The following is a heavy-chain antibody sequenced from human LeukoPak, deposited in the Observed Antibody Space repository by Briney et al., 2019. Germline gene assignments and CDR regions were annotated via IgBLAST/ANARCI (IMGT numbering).Heavy chain of an antibody. V-gene: IGHV1-24*01. CDR2: FDPEDGET. Sequence: ASVKVSCKVSGYTLTELSMHWVRQAPGKGLEWMGGFDPEDGETIYAQKFQGRVTMTEDTSTDTAYMELSSLRSEDTAVYYCATFPREKNYDFWSGYHYYYYYMDVWGKGTTVTVSS. CDR3: ATFPREKNYDFWSGYHYYYYYMDV. J-gene: IGHJ6*03. D-gene: IGHD3-3*01. CDR1: GYTLTELS.